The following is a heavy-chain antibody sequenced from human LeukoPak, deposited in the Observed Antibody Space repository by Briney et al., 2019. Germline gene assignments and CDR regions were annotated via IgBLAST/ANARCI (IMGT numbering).Heavy chain of an antibody. D-gene: IGHD5-18*01. CDR3: AREESTADAFDI. CDR1: GFTFSSYS. J-gene: IGHJ3*02. V-gene: IGHV3-21*01. Sequence: PGGSLRLSCAASGFTFSSYSMNWVRQAPGKGLEWVSSISSSSSYIYYADSVKGRFTISRDNAKNSLYLQMNSLRAEDTAVYYCAREESTADAFDIWGQGTMVTVSS. CDR2: ISSSSSYI.